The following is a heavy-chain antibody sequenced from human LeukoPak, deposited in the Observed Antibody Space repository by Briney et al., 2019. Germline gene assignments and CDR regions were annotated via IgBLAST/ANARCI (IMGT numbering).Heavy chain of an antibody. Sequence: PGGSLRLSCAASGFTFSSYEMNWVRQAPGKGLEWVSYISTSGNSIYYADSVKGRFTISRDNAKNSLFLQMNSLRAEDTAVYYCAKEDGVRRYYYYYYYMDVWGKGTTVTVSS. CDR2: ISTSGNSI. V-gene: IGHV3-48*03. J-gene: IGHJ6*03. D-gene: IGHD2-8*01. CDR3: AKEDGVRRYYYYYYYMDV. CDR1: GFTFSSYE.